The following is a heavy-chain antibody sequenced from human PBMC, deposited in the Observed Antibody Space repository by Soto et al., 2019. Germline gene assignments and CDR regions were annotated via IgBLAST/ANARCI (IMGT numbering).Heavy chain of an antibody. CDR3: AKLGTSLSRFLEWLDFDY. J-gene: IGHJ4*02. CDR2: ISYDGSNK. Sequence: GGSLRLSCAASGFTFSSYGMHWVRQAPGKGLEWVAVISYDGSNKYYADSVKGRFTISRDNSKNTLYLQMNSLRAEDTAVYYCAKLGTSLSRFLEWLDFDYWGQGTLVTVSS. CDR1: GFTFSSYG. V-gene: IGHV3-30*18. D-gene: IGHD3-3*01.